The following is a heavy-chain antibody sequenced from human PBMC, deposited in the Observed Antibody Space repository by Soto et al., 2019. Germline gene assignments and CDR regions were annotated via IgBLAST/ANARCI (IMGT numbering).Heavy chain of an antibody. V-gene: IGHV4-34*01. J-gene: IGHJ4*02. CDR2: INHSGST. Sequence: SETLSLTCAVYGGSFSGYYWSWIRQPPGKGLEWIGEINHSGSTNYNPSLKSRVTISVDTSKNQFSLKLSSVTAADTAVYYCARDRTRPKDRYYDYWGQGTLVTVSS. CDR3: ARDRTRPKDRYYDY. D-gene: IGHD3-9*01. CDR1: GGSFSGYY.